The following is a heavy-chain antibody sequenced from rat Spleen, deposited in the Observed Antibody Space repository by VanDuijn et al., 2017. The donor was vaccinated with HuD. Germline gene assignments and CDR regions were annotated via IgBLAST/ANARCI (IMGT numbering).Heavy chain of an antibody. CDR1: GYSITSSYR. CDR3: ARSEGTHYYLPFAD. V-gene: IGHV3-3*01. D-gene: IGHD1-6*01. CDR2: INNAGNA. Sequence: EVQLQESGPGLVKPSQSLSLTCSVTGYSITSSYRWNWIRKFPGNKLEWLGYINNAGNANYNPSLKSRISISRDTSKNQFFLQVNSLSTEDTATYYCARSEGTHYYLPFADWGQGTLVTVSS. J-gene: IGHJ3*01.